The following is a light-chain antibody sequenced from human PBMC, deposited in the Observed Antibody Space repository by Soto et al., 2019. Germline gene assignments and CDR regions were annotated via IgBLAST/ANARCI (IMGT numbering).Light chain of an antibody. V-gene: IGKV3-15*01. CDR2: GAS. Sequence: EIVMTQSPATLSVSPGERATLSCRASQSVNSNMAWYQQKPGQVPRLLIYGASTRATGIPARFSGSGSGTEFTLTITNLQPEDFAVYHCQQYNNWPYTFGQGTKLEIK. CDR3: QQYNNWPYT. J-gene: IGKJ2*01. CDR1: QSVNSN.